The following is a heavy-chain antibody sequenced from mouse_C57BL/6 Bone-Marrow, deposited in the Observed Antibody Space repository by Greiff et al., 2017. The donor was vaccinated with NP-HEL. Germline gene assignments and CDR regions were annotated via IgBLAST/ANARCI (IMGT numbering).Heavy chain of an antibody. J-gene: IGHJ1*03. CDR3: ARDYYGSSYGGYFDV. D-gene: IGHD1-1*01. CDR1: GYTFTDYY. CDR2: INPNNGGT. Sequence: VHVKQSGPELVKPGASVKISCKASGYTFTDYYMNWVKQSHGKSLEWIGDINPNNGGTSYNQKFKGKATLTVDKSSSTAYMELRSLTSEDSAVYYCARDYYGSSYGGYFDVWGTGTTVTVSS. V-gene: IGHV1-26*01.